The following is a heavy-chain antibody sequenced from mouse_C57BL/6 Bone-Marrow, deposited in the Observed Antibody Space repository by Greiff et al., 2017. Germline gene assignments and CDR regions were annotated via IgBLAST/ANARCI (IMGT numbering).Heavy chain of an antibody. CDR2: ISDGGSYT. J-gene: IGHJ3*01. CDR3: AREGGLYYGNYGRFAY. D-gene: IGHD2-1*01. CDR1: GFTFSSYA. V-gene: IGHV5-4*01. Sequence: EVQGVESGGGLVKPGGSLKLSCAASGFTFSSYAMSWVRQTPEKRLEWVATISDGGSYTYYPDNVKGRFTIPSDNAKNNLCLQMSHLKSEDTAMYYCAREGGLYYGNYGRFAYGGQGTLVTVSA.